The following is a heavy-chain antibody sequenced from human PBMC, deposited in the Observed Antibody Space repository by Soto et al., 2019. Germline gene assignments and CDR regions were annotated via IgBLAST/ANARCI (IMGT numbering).Heavy chain of an antibody. V-gene: IGHV1-69*13. Sequence: SVKVSCKASGGTFSSYAISWVRQAPGQGLEWMGGIIPIFGTANYAQKFQGRVTITADESTSTAYMELSSLRSEDTAVYYCARGDSSGWNWFDPWGQGTLVTVSS. CDR1: GGTFSSYA. D-gene: IGHD6-19*01. CDR3: ARGDSSGWNWFDP. CDR2: IIPIFGTA. J-gene: IGHJ5*02.